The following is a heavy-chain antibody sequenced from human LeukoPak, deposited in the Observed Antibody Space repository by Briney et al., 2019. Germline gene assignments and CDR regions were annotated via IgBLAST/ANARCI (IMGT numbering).Heavy chain of an antibody. CDR1: GGSFSGYY. V-gene: IGHV4-34*01. J-gene: IGHJ4*02. CDR3: ARNALDTYYYDSSGHCRYHFDY. Sequence: SETLSLTCAVYGGSFSGYYWSWIRQPPGKGLEWIGEISHSGSTNYNPSLKSRVTISVDKSKKQFSMRLSSVTAADTAVYYCARNALDTYYYDSSGHCRYHFDYWGQGTLVTVSS. CDR2: ISHSGST. D-gene: IGHD3-22*01.